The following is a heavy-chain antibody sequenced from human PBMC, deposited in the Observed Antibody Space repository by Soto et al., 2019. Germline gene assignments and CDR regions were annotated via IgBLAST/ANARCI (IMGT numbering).Heavy chain of an antibody. V-gene: IGHV3-74*01. CDR1: GFTFSSYW. CDR3: ARARAIAAAGISWFDP. Sequence: EVQLVESGGGLVQPGGSLRLSCAASGFTFSSYWMRWVRQAPGKGLVWVSRINSDGSSTSYADSVKGRFTISRDNAKNTLYLQMNSLRAEDTAVYYCARARAIAAAGISWFDPWGQGTLVTVSS. D-gene: IGHD6-13*01. J-gene: IGHJ5*02. CDR2: INSDGSST.